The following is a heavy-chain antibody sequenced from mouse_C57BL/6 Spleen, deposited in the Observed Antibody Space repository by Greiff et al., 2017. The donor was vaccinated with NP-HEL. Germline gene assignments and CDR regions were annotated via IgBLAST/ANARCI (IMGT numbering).Heavy chain of an antibody. D-gene: IGHD2-5*01. CDR2: IDPEDGDT. V-gene: IGHV14-1*01. CDR3: TNGDSNFYYYAMDY. J-gene: IGHJ4*01. Sequence: EVQLKQSGAELVRPGASVKLSCTASGFNIKDYYMHWVKQRPEQGLEWIGRIDPEDGDTEYAPKFQGKATMTADTSSNTAYLQLSSLTSEDTAVYYCTNGDSNFYYYAMDYWGQGTSVTVSS. CDR1: GFNIKDYY.